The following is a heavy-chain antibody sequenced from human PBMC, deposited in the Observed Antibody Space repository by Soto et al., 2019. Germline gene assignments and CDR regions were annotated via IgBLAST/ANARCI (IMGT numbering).Heavy chain of an antibody. CDR3: ARLPTGYPNWFDP. CDR1: GASISTNHHN. D-gene: IGHD3-9*01. Sequence: QVQLQGSGPGLVRPSETLSLTCIVSGASISTNHHNWAWVRQPPGKGLESMGNIHYRGDTYFNPSLGSRLSMSVDTSKNQFSLKLTSMTAADPAVYYCARLPTGYPNWFDPWGQGTLVTV. CDR2: IHYRGDT. J-gene: IGHJ5*02. V-gene: IGHV4-39*01.